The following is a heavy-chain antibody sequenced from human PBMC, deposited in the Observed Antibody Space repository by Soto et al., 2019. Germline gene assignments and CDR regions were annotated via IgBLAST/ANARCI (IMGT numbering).Heavy chain of an antibody. CDR2: IYYSGNT. D-gene: IGHD5-18*01. Sequence: SETLSLTCTVSGDSVTSGDYYWSWIRQPPGKGLEWIGYIYYSGNTIYSPSLKSRVAISLDTSHNQFSLKLSSVTAADTAVYFCARIPVDTYMTYWFDTWGQGTLVTVSS. V-gene: IGHV4-61*08. J-gene: IGHJ5*01. CDR1: GDSVTSGDYY. CDR3: ARIPVDTYMTYWFDT.